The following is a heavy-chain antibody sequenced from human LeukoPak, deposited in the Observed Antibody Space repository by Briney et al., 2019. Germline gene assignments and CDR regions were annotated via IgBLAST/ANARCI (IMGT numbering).Heavy chain of an antibody. V-gene: IGHV4-59*08. D-gene: IGHD3-9*01. CDR1: GGSISSYY. CDR3: ARLLTYYDILTGYYESAGPTS. Sequence: SETLSLTCTASGGSISSYYWSWIRQAPGKGLEWIGNIYYNGNTNYNPSLKSRLTISVGTSKNQFSLKLSSVTAADTAVYYCARLLTYYDILTGYYESAGPTSWGQGTLVTVSS. CDR2: IYYNGNT. J-gene: IGHJ5*02.